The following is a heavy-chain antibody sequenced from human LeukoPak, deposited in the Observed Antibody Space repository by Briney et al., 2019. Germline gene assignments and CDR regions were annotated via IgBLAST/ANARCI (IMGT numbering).Heavy chain of an antibody. Sequence: SETLSLTCAVYGGSFSGYYWSWIRQPPGKGLEWIGEINHSGSTNYNPSLKSRVTISVDTSKNQFSLKLSSVTAADTAVYYCARSGAMVRGVIFYWGQGTLVTVSS. CDR1: GGSFSGYY. V-gene: IGHV4-34*01. J-gene: IGHJ4*02. D-gene: IGHD3-10*01. CDR2: INHSGST. CDR3: ARSGAMVRGVIFY.